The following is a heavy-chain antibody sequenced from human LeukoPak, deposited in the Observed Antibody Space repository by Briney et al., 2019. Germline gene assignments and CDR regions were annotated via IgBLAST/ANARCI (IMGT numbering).Heavy chain of an antibody. CDR1: GYTFTSYY. D-gene: IGHD5-12*01. CDR3: ARDMVATGVLYYYMDV. J-gene: IGHJ6*03. V-gene: IGHV1-46*01. Sequence: ASVTVSCKASGYTFTSYYMHWVRQAPGQGLEWMGIINPSGGSTSYAQKFQGRVTMTRDMSTSTVYMELSSLRSEDTAVYYCARDMVATGVLYYYMDVWGKGTTVTVSS. CDR2: INPSGGST.